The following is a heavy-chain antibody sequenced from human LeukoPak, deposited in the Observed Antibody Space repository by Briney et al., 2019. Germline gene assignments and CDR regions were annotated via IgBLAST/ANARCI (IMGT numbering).Heavy chain of an antibody. V-gene: IGHV4-34*01. J-gene: IGHJ3*02. Sequence: SETLSLTCAVYGGSFSGYYWSWIRQPPGKGLEWIGEINHSGSTNYNPSLKSRVTISVDTSKNQFSLKLSSVTAVYTAVYFCARDRKSRYAFDIWGQGTMVTVYS. CDR3: ARDRKSRYAFDI. CDR1: GGSFSGYY. CDR2: INHSGST.